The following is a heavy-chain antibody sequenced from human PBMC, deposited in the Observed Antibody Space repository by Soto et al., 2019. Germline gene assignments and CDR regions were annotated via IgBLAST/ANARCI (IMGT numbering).Heavy chain of an antibody. CDR2: ISYDGSNK. J-gene: IGHJ6*02. CDR3: AKVSTVTIPSYYYYGMDV. Sequence: GGSLRLSCAASGFTFSSYGMHWVRQAPGKGLEWVAVISYDGSNKYYADSVKGRFTISRDNSKNTLYLQMNSLRAEDTAVYYCAKVSTVTIPSYYYYGMDVWGQGTTVTISS. D-gene: IGHD4-17*01. CDR1: GFTFSSYG. V-gene: IGHV3-30*18.